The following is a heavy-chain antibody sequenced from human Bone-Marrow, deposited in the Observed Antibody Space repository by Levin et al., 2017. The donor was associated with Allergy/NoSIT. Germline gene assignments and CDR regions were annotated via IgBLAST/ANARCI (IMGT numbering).Heavy chain of an antibody. CDR3: ARDSHYGELLFDD. V-gene: IGHV1-2*06. D-gene: IGHD4-17*01. CDR2: INPNSGGT. J-gene: IGHJ4*02. Sequence: GESLKISCKTSGYTFTGYYMNWVRQAPGQGLEWMGRINPNSGGTKYAQKFQGRVTMTRDTSISTAYMELSRLRSDDTAVYYCARDSHYGELLFDDWGQGTLVTVSS. CDR1: GYTFTGYY.